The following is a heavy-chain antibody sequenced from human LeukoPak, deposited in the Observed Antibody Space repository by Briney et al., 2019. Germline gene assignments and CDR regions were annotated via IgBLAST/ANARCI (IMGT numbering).Heavy chain of an antibody. Sequence: GGSLTLSCAASGFTFSSYAMHWVRQAPGKGLEWVAVISYDGSNKYYADSVKGRFTISRDNSKNTLYLQMNSLRPEDTAVYYCARSPIAARHSLDYWGQGTLVTVSS. D-gene: IGHD6-6*01. CDR2: ISYDGSNK. V-gene: IGHV3-30*04. CDR1: GFTFSSYA. CDR3: ARSPIAARHSLDY. J-gene: IGHJ4*02.